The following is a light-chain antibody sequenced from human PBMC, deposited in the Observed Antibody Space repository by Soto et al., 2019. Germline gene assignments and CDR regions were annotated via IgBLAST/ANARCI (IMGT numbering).Light chain of an antibody. CDR1: QSGSNNY. Sequence: NVLTQSPGTLSLSPGERATLSCRASQSGSNNYLAWYQQKPGQAPRLLIYDASTRANGIPDRFSGSGSGTDFTQTITRLEPEDFAMYYCQRYNSFRTFGQGTKVDI. CDR3: QRYNSFRT. J-gene: IGKJ1*01. CDR2: DAS. V-gene: IGKV3-20*01.